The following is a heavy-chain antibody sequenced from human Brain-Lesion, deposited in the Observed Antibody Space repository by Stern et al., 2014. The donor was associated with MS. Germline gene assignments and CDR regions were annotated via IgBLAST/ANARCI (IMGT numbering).Heavy chain of an antibody. V-gene: IGHV3-43D*03. J-gene: IGHJ4*02. Sequence: EVQLVQSGGVVVQPGGSLRLSCAASGFTFDDYAMHWVRQAPGKGLEWVSLITWDGGSTSYTDSVKGRFSISRDNRKIFLYLQMNSLRPEDTALYYCAGGLGFWGRGTLVTVSS. D-gene: IGHD2-21*01. CDR2: ITWDGGST. CDR3: AGGLGF. CDR1: GFTFDDYA.